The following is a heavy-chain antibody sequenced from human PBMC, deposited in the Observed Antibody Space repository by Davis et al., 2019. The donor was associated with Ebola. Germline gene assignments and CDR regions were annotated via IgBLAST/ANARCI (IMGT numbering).Heavy chain of an antibody. Sequence: AASVKVSCKASGFILTNYAIHWVRQAPGQRLEWMGRIIPILGIANYAQKFQGRVTITADKSTSTAYMELRSLRSDDTAVYYCARVRWELLGMDYWGQGTLVTVSS. CDR2: IIPILGIA. J-gene: IGHJ4*02. D-gene: IGHD1-26*01. CDR3: ARVRWELLGMDY. CDR1: GFILTNYA. V-gene: IGHV1-69*04.